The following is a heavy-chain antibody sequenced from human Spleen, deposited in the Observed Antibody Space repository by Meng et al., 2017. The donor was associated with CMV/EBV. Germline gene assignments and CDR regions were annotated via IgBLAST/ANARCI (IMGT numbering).Heavy chain of an antibody. D-gene: IGHD1-26*01. CDR2: ISAYNGNT. CDR1: GYTFTSDG. J-gene: IGHJ5*02. V-gene: IGHV1-18*01. Sequence: VKLGQLGAGGKRLGAAGKVSCKASGYTFTSDGISWVRQAPGQGLEWMGWISAYNGNTNYAQKLQGRVTMTTDTSTSTAYMELRSLRSDDTAVYYCAREASGSYGSWFDPWGQGTLVTVSS. CDR3: AREASGSYGSWFDP.